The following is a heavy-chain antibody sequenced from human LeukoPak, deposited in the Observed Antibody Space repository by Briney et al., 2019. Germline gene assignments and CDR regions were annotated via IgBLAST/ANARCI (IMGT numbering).Heavy chain of an antibody. J-gene: IGHJ1*01. D-gene: IGHD3-22*01. V-gene: IGHV1-46*01. CDR2: INPSGDST. CDR1: GYTFTSYY. Sequence: ASVKVSCKASGYTFTSYYMHWVRQAPGQGLEWMGIINPSGDSTRYAQKFQGRVTMTRDTSTSTVYMQVSSLRSEDTAVYYCARDDSSDSSGYYYVTWYFQHWGQGTLVTVSS. CDR3: ARDDSSDSSGYYYVTWYFQH.